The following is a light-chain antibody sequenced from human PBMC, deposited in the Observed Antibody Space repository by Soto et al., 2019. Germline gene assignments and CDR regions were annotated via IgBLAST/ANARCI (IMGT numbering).Light chain of an antibody. Sequence: DIQLTQSPSFLSASVGDRDTITCRASQGINNYLAWYQQIPGKAPKLLIYAASTLQRGAPSRFSGSGSGTDFTLTISSLQPEDFATYYCQQLSSYPYTFGQGTKLEIK. CDR2: AAS. CDR1: QGINNY. CDR3: QQLSSYPYT. V-gene: IGKV1-9*01. J-gene: IGKJ2*01.